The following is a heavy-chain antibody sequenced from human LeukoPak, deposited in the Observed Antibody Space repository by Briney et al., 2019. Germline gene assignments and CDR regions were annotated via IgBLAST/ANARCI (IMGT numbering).Heavy chain of an antibody. CDR2: ISGSCGST. D-gene: IGHD6-13*01. CDR1: GCTFSSYA. V-gene: IGHV3-23*01. J-gene: IGHJ4*02. Sequence: GGSLRLSCAASGCTFSSYAMSWVRQAPGKGLEWVSAISGSCGSTYYADSVKGRYTISRDNSKNTLYLQMNSLRAEDTAVYYCAKDRPAAGTVDYWGQGTLVTVSS. CDR3: AKDRPAAGTVDY.